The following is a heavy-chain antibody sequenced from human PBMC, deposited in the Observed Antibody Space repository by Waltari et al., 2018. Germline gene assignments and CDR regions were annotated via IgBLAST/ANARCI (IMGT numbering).Heavy chain of an antibody. J-gene: IGHJ4*02. CDR3: ARGVWRGYYYDSSGYPDY. Sequence: QLPLQESGPGLVEPSETLSLTCFVSGGSVSCSSYHWGWIRQPPGKGLEWIGSISYSGSTYYNPSLKSRDTISVDAPKNEFSLKLSSVTAADTAVDYCARGVWRGYYYDSSGYPDYWGQGTLVTVSS. CDR1: GGSVSCSSYH. CDR2: ISYSGST. D-gene: IGHD3-22*01. V-gene: IGHV4-39*01.